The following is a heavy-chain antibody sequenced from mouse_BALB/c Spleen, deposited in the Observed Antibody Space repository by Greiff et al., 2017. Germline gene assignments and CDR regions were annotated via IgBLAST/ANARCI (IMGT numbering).Heavy chain of an antibody. CDR1: GYTFTSYW. CDR3: ANPNGGGMEN. Sequence: VQLQQSGAELAKPGASVKMSCKASGYTFTSYWMHWVKQRPGQGLEWIGYINPSTGYTEYNQKFKDKATLTADKSSSTAYMQLSSLTSEDSAVYCCANPNGGGMENGGEGNSVTVSA. J-gene: IGHJ4*01. V-gene: IGHV1-7*01. CDR2: INPSTGYT.